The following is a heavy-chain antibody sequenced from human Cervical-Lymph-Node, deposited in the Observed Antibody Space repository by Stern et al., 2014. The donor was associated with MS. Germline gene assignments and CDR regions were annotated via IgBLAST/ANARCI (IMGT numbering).Heavy chain of an antibody. CDR2: INSDGRST. CDR3: ARVLTYYDTSGYPDY. J-gene: IGHJ4*02. D-gene: IGHD3-22*01. CDR1: GFTFTSYW. V-gene: IGHV3-74*02. Sequence: EDQLVESGGGLVQPGGSLRLSCAASGFTFTSYWMHWVRQAPGKGLVWVSRINSDGRSTNYADSVKGRFTISRDNAKNTVHLQMNSLRVEDTAVYYCARVLTYYDTSGYPDYWGQGTLVTVSS.